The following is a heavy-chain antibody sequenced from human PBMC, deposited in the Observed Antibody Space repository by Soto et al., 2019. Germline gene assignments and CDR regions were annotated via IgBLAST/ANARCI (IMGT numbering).Heavy chain of an antibody. J-gene: IGHJ4*02. V-gene: IGHV3-30*18. Sequence: QVQLVESGGGVVQPGRSLRLSCAASGFTFSSYGMHWVRQAPGKGLEWVAVISYDGSNKYYADSVKGRLTISRDNSKNTLYLQRNSLRPEDTAVYYCAKYDAWGVIVKSFDYWGQGTLVTVSS. CDR3: AKYDAWGVIVKSFDY. CDR1: GFTFSSYG. CDR2: ISYDGSNK. D-gene: IGHD3-16*02.